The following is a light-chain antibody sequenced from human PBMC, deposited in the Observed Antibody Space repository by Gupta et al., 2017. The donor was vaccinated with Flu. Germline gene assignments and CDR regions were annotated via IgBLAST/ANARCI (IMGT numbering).Light chain of an antibody. CDR1: QDIKKY. Sequence: DIQMTQSPSSLSASVGDRVSIACQASQDIKKYLNWFQQKPGKAPKLLIYDASDLETGTPSRFSGSGSGTDFTLTISSLQPEDIATYYCQQNDLFPRTFGQGTKVAIK. CDR3: QQNDLFPRT. CDR2: DAS. J-gene: IGKJ1*01. V-gene: IGKV1-33*01.